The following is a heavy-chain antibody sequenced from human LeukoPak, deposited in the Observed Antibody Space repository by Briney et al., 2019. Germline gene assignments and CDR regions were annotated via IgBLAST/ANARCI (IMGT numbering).Heavy chain of an antibody. Sequence: ASVKVSCKASGYTFTSYDINWVRQATGQGLEWMGWMNPNSGNTGYAQKLQGRVTITRNTSISTAYMELSSLRSEDTAVYYCASRDGYNGGAFDIWGQGTMVTVSS. CDR3: ASRDGYNGGAFDI. V-gene: IGHV1-8*03. CDR1: GYTFTSYD. D-gene: IGHD5-24*01. CDR2: MNPNSGNT. J-gene: IGHJ3*02.